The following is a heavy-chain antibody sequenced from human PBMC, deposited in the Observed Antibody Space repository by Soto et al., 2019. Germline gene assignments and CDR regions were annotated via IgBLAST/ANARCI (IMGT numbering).Heavy chain of an antibody. D-gene: IGHD3-3*01. Sequence: EVQLLESGGDLIQPGGSLRLSCAASGFTFSTYAMTWVRQAPGKGLEWVSIISSSGDATYYLDSVKGRFTISRDNSRNTLHLQMNSLRAEDAAVYFCAKNGDFWSWGMDVWGQATTVTVSS. J-gene: IGHJ6*02. CDR3: AKNGDFWSWGMDV. CDR2: ISSSGDAT. CDR1: GFTFSTYA. V-gene: IGHV3-23*01.